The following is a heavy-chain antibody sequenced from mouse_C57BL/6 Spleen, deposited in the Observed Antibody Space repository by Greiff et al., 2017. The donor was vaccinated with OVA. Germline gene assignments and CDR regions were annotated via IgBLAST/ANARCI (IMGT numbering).Heavy chain of an antibody. Sequence: DVQLQESGPGLVKPSQSLSLTCSVTGYSITSGYYWYWIRPFPGNKLEWMGYISYDGSNNYNPSLQNRISITRDTSKNQIFLKLKSVTTEDKATDYSATIYYDYFDYWGQGTTLTVSS. V-gene: IGHV3-6*01. CDR3: ATIYYDYFDY. CDR2: ISYDGSN. J-gene: IGHJ2*01. D-gene: IGHD2-3*01. CDR1: GYSITSGYY.